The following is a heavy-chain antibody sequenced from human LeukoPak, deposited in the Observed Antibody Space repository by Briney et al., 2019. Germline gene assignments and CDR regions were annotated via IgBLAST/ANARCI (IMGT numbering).Heavy chain of an antibody. V-gene: IGHV1-69*05. J-gene: IGHJ6*02. Sequence: SVKVSCKASGGTFSSYAISWVRQAPGQGLEWMGGIIPIFGTANYAQKFQGRVTMTRDTSTSTVYMELSSLRSEDTAVYYCARDCSGGSCYSAGMDVWGQGTTVTVSS. CDR1: GGTFSSYA. D-gene: IGHD2-15*01. CDR2: IIPIFGTA. CDR3: ARDCSGGSCYSAGMDV.